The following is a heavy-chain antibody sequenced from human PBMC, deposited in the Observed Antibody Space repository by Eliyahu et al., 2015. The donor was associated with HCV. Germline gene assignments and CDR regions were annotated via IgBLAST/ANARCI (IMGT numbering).Heavy chain of an antibody. CDR3: ARGLPGYCSSTSCYYYYGMDV. CDR1: GGSXXSGSSY. Sequence: QVQLQESGPGLVKPSQTLSLTCTVSGGSXXSGSSYWXWIRXPAGKGLEWIGRLYTSGSTNYNPSLKSRVTISVDTSKNQFSLKLSSVTAADTAVYYCARGLPGYCSSTSCYYYYGMDVWGQGTTVTVSS. J-gene: IGHJ6*02. CDR2: LYTSGST. V-gene: IGHV4-61*02. D-gene: IGHD2-2*01.